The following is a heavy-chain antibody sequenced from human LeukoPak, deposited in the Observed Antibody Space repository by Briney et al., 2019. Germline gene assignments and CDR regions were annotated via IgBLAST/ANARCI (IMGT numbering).Heavy chain of an antibody. D-gene: IGHD1-26*01. J-gene: IGHJ5*02. V-gene: IGHV3-64*01. Sequence: SGGSLRLSCAASGFTFSSYAMHWVRQAPGKGLEYVSAISSNGGSTYYANSVKGRFTISRDNSKNTLYLQMGSLRAEDVAVYYCARGGSYFPHWFDPWGQGTLVTVSS. CDR1: GFTFSSYA. CDR2: ISSNGGST. CDR3: ARGGSYFPHWFDP.